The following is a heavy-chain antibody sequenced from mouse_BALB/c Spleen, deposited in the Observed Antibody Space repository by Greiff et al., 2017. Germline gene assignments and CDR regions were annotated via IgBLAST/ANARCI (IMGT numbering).Heavy chain of an antibody. Sequence: EVQRVESGGGLVQPGGSLRLSCATSGFTFTDYYMSWVRQPPGKALEWLGFIRNKANGYTTEYSASVKGRFTISRDISQSILYLQMNTLRAEDSATYYCARDKGYYDYDMFAYWGQGTLVTVAA. CDR2: IRNKANGYTT. V-gene: IGHV7-3*02. CDR3: ARDKGYYDYDMFAY. J-gene: IGHJ3*01. CDR1: GFTFTDYY. D-gene: IGHD2-4*01.